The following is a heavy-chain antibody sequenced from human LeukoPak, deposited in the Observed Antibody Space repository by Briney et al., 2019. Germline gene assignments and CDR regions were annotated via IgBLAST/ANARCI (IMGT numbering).Heavy chain of an antibody. CDR1: GGSISSSSYY. J-gene: IGHJ5*02. CDR3: ASERDNWFDP. Sequence: SETLSLTCTVSGGSISSSSYYWGWIRQPPGKGLEWIGSIYYSGSTYYNPSLKSRVTISVDTSKNQFSLKLSSVTAADTAVYYCASERDNWFDPWGRGTLVTVSS. V-gene: IGHV4-39*01. CDR2: IYYSGST.